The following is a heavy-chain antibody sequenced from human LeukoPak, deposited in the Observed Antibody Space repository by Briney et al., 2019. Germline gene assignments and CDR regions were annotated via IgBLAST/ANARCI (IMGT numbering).Heavy chain of an antibody. Sequence: PGGSLRLSCAASGFTFSTYTMHWVRQAPGKGLEWVAVLSYDGTNKYYADSVKGRFTISRDNSKNTLYVQMNSLRAEDTAVYYCARGGGYCGSSCYGIDYWGQGTLVTVSS. D-gene: IGHD2-21*02. V-gene: IGHV3-30-3*01. CDR3: ARGGGYCGSSCYGIDY. CDR1: GFTFSTYT. J-gene: IGHJ4*02. CDR2: LSYDGTNK.